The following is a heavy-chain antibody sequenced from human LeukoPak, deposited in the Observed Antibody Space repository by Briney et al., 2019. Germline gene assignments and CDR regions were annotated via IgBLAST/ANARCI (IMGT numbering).Heavy chain of an antibody. CDR2: MHHSGSY. V-gene: IGHV4-38-2*02. CDR1: GYSVSSGYY. CDR3: ASLLLWFGELTSWGH. Sequence: SETLSLTCTVSGYSVSSGYYWGWIRQPPGQGLEWIGSMHHSGSYYYNPSLKSRVTISLDTSKNQFSLKLTSVTAADTAVYYCASLLLWFGELTSWGHWGQGTLVTVSS. D-gene: IGHD3-10*01. J-gene: IGHJ4*02.